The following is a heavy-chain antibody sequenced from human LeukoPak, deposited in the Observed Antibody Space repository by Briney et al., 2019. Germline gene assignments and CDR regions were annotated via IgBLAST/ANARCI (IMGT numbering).Heavy chain of an antibody. J-gene: IGHJ4*02. CDR1: GFTFSSYD. Sequence: PGGSLRLSCAASGFTFSSYDMSWVRQAPGKGLEWVSGIRGSGGSTYHADSVKGRFIISRDNSKNTLYLQMNSLRAEDTAVYYCAREKNLGTWGQGTQVTVSS. V-gene: IGHV3-23*01. CDR2: IRGSGGST. D-gene: IGHD1-14*01. CDR3: AREKNLGT.